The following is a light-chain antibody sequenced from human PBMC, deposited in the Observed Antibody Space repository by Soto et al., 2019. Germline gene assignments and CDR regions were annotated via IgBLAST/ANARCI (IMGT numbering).Light chain of an antibody. J-gene: IGLJ3*02. CDR2: DVS. CDR1: SSDVGDYNY. V-gene: IGLV2-11*01. Sequence: QSVLTQPRSVSGSPGQSVTISCTGTSSDVGDYNYVSWYQQHPGKAPKLMIYDVSKRPSGVPDRFSGSKSGNTASLTISGLQAEDEADYYCCSYAGSFWVFGGGTKVTVL. CDR3: CSYAGSFWV.